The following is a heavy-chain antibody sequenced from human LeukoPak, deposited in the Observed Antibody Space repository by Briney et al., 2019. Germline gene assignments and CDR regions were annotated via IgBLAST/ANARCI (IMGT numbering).Heavy chain of an antibody. D-gene: IGHD2-2*01. V-gene: IGHV4-34*01. CDR3: ARDQGGSTSY. Sequence: PSETLSLTCAVYGGSFSGYYWSWIRQPPGKGLEWIGEINHSGSTNYNPSLKSRVTISVDTSKNQFSLKLSSVTAADTAMYYCARDQGGSTSYWGQGTLVTVSS. CDR1: GGSFSGYY. CDR2: INHSGST. J-gene: IGHJ4*02.